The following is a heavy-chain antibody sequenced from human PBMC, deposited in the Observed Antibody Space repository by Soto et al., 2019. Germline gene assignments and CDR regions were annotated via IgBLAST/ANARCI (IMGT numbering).Heavy chain of an antibody. CDR3: AIRDPLYCSGGSCSLYYYYYMDV. V-gene: IGHV3-23*01. Sequence: EVQLLESGGGLVQPGGSLRLSCAASGFTFSSYAMSWVRQAPGKGLEWVSAISGSGGSTYYADSVKGRFTISRDNSKNRLYLQMNSLRAEDTAVYYCAIRDPLYCSGGSCSLYYYYYMDVWGKGTTVTVSS. CDR1: GFTFSSYA. J-gene: IGHJ6*03. CDR2: ISGSGGST. D-gene: IGHD2-15*01.